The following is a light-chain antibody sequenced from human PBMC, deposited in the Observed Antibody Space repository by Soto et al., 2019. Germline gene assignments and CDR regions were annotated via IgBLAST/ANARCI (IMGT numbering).Light chain of an antibody. Sequence: QSVLTQPASVSGSPGQSITICCTGTSGDIGSYNRVSWYQQHPGKAPKLIIYEVTDQPSGVSNRFSGSKSGNTASLTISGLQAEDEAEYYCSSYTNINTRACVFGTGTKVTVL. CDR1: SGDIGSYNR. CDR2: EVT. CDR3: SSYTNINTRACV. V-gene: IGLV2-14*01. J-gene: IGLJ1*01.